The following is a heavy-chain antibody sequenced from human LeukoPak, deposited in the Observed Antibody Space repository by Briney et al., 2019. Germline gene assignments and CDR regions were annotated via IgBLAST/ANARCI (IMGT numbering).Heavy chain of an antibody. CDR3: ARDSVRGYSYGSGPRFDP. Sequence: PGGSLRLSCAASGFTFSSYWMSWVRQAPGKGLEWVANIKQDGSEKYYVDSVKGRFTISRDNAKNSLYLQMNSLRAEDTAVYYCARDSVRGYSYGSGPRFDPWGQGTLVTVSS. CDR2: IKQDGSEK. J-gene: IGHJ5*02. V-gene: IGHV3-7*01. CDR1: GFTFSSYW. D-gene: IGHD5-18*01.